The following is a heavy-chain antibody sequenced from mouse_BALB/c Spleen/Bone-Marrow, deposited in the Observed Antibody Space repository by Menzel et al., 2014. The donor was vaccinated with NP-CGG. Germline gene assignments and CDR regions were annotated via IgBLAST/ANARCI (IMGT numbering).Heavy chain of an antibody. CDR3: ARGSYYEGAMDY. CDR2: IWAGGST. CDR1: GFSLTSYG. V-gene: IGHV2-9*02. D-gene: IGHD1-1*01. J-gene: IGHJ4*01. Sequence: QVQLKQSGPGLVAPSQSLSITCTVSGFSLTSYGVHWVRQPPGKVLEWLGVIWAGGSTNYNSALMSRLSISKDNSKSQVFIKMNSPQTDDTAMYYCARGSYYEGAMDYWGQGTSVTVSS.